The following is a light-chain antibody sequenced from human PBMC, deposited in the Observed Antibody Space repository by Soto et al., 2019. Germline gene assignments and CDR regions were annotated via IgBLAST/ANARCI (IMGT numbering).Light chain of an antibody. CDR2: DVS. Sequence: QSALTQPASVSGSPGQSIAISCTGTSSDVGGYNYVSWYQQHPGKTPNLMIYDVSNRPSGVSNRFSGSKSDNTASLTISGLQAEDEADYYCSSYTSSSTWVFGGGTQLTVL. J-gene: IGLJ3*02. CDR1: SSDVGGYNY. CDR3: SSYTSSSTWV. V-gene: IGLV2-14*01.